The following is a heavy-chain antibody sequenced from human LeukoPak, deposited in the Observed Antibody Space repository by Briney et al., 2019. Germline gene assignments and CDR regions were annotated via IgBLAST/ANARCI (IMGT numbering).Heavy chain of an antibody. V-gene: IGHV3-23*01. D-gene: IGHD6-19*01. J-gene: IGHJ4*02. CDR2: ISGSGATT. Sequence: PGGSLRLSCAASGVTFNNHAITWVRQAPGKGREWVSVISGSGATTYYADSVKGRFTISRDNSRNTLYLQMNSLRPEDTAVYYCAKDFEVHSNGCRGYFDYWGQGTRVTVSS. CDR3: AKDFEVHSNGCRGYFDY. CDR1: GVTFNNHA.